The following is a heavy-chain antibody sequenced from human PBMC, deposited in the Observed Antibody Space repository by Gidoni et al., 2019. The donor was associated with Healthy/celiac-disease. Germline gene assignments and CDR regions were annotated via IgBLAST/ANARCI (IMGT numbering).Heavy chain of an antibody. J-gene: IGHJ3*02. Sequence: EVQLVQSGAAVKKPGESLRISCKGSGYSFTSPWLSRVRRMPGKGLEWMGRIDPSASYTTYGPSFQCHVTISADKSISTADLQWSSLKASDTAMYYCARREGIAVAGGMGGHDAFDIWGQGTMVTVSS. CDR2: IDPSASYT. D-gene: IGHD6-19*01. V-gene: IGHV5-10-1*01. CDR3: ARREGIAVAGGMGGHDAFDI. CDR1: GYSFTSPW.